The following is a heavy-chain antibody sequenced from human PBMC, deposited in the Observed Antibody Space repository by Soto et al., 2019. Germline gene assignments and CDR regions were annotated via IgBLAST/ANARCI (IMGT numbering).Heavy chain of an antibody. CDR1: GYTFTSYD. D-gene: IGHD1-7*01. CDR3: ARGITGTSGYYYYGMDV. Sequence: ASVKVSCKASGYTFTSYDMHWVRQAPGQGLEWMGWINPNSGGTNYAQKFQGWVTMTRDTSISTAYMELSRLRSDDTAVYYCARGITGTSGYYYYGMDVWGQGTTVTVSS. V-gene: IGHV1-2*04. J-gene: IGHJ6*02. CDR2: INPNSGGT.